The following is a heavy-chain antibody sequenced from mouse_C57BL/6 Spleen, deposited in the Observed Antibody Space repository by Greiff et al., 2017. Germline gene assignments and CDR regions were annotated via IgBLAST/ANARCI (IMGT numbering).Heavy chain of an antibody. Sequence: VQLQQSGPELVKPGASVKISCKASGYSFTGYYMNWVKQSPEKSLEWIGEINPSTGGTTYNQKFKAKATVTVDKSSSTADMQLKSLTSEDSAVYYCAIPYYYGSSYAFAYWGQGTLVTVSA. CDR3: AIPYYYGSSYAFAY. V-gene: IGHV1-42*01. J-gene: IGHJ3*01. D-gene: IGHD1-1*01. CDR1: GYSFTGYY. CDR2: INPSTGGT.